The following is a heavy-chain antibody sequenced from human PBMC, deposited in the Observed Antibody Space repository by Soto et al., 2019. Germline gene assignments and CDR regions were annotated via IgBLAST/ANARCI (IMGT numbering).Heavy chain of an antibody. Sequence: SETLSLTCAVSGGSISSGGYSWSWIRQPPGKGLEWIGYIYHSATTYYNPSLKSRVTISVDTSKNQFSLKLSSVTVADTAAYYCARDPAPWGQGALVTVSS. CDR2: IYHSATT. CDR3: ARDPAP. CDR1: GGSISSGGYS. V-gene: IGHV4-30-2*05. J-gene: IGHJ5*02.